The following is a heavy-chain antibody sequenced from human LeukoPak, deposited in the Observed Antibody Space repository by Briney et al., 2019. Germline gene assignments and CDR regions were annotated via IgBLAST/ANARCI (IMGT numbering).Heavy chain of an antibody. Sequence: SETLSLTCTVSGGSVSIVGSYWSWIRQHPGRGLEWIGYISYSGTTYYNPSLKSRVTISVDTSQNQFSLKLSSVTAADTAVYSCAKLITVVRGVPAYVFDPWGQGTLVTVSS. V-gene: IGHV4-31*03. D-gene: IGHD3-10*01. J-gene: IGHJ5*02. CDR1: GGSVSIVGSY. CDR2: ISYSGTT. CDR3: AKLITVVRGVPAYVFDP.